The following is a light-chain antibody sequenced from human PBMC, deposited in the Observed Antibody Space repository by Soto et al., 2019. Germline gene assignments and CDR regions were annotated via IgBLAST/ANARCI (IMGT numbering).Light chain of an antibody. CDR1: SSDVGGYNY. Sequence: LTQPASVSGSPGQSITISCTGTSSDVGGYNYVSWYQQHPGKAPKLMIYDVSNRPSGVSNRFSGSKSGNTASLTISGLQAEDEADYYCSSYTSSNHYVFGTGTKVTVL. CDR2: DVS. J-gene: IGLJ1*01. CDR3: SSYTSSNHYV. V-gene: IGLV2-14*01.